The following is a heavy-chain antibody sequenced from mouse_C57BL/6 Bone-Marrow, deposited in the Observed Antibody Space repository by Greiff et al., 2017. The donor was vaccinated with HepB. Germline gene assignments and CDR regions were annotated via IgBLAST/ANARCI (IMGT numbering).Heavy chain of an antibody. CDR2: IDPENGDT. J-gene: IGHJ2*01. V-gene: IGHV14-4*01. CDR3: TTGVIYYGLYY. Sequence: EVQLQQSGAELVRPGASVKLSCTASGFNIKDDYMHWVKQRPEQGLEWIGWIDPENGDTEYASKFQGKATITADTSSNTAYLQLSSLTSEDTAVYYGTTGVIYYGLYYWGQGTTLTVSS. D-gene: IGHD2-1*01. CDR1: GFNIKDDY.